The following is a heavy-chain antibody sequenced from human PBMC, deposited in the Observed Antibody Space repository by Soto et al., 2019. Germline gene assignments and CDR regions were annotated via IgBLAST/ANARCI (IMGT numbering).Heavy chain of an antibody. CDR3: ARTTAVPNTLRSRYFFDY. V-gene: IGHV4-61*01. CDR1: GGSVSDKTYY. Sequence: KASETLSLTCSVSGGSVSDKTYYWSWIRQPPGKRLEWIGYVYYSGTTNHNPSLKSRVTISVDLSKNRFSLRLSSVTTADTALYYCARTTAVPNTLRSRYFFDYWGQGTLVTVSS. J-gene: IGHJ4*02. CDR2: VYYSGTT. D-gene: IGHD4-17*01.